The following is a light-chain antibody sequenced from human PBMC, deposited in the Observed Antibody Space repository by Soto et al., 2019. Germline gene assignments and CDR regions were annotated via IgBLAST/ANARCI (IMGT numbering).Light chain of an antibody. CDR1: TTGRKI. Sequence: SYELTQPPSVQVDPGQSARIIWGGSTTGRKIVHWYQQKLGQAPVLVVHDDSDQPSGIPERFSGSNSGNTATLTISRGEAGDEPDDYCQAWDSSSDHQVVGGGT. CDR2: DDS. V-gene: IGLV3-21*02. J-gene: IGLJ3*02. CDR3: QAWDSSSDHQV.